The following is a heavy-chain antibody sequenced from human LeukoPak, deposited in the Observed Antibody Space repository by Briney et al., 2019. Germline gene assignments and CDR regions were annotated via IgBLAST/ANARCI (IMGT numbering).Heavy chain of an antibody. D-gene: IGHD3-22*01. CDR1: GFTFSSYA. CDR3: AKNYYDSSGYYYFDY. V-gene: IGHV3-23*01. CDR2: ISGSGGST. Sequence: PGGSLRLSCAASGFTFSSYAMSWVRQAPGKGLEWVSAISGSGGSTYYADSVKGRFTISRDNSKNTLYLQMNSLSAEDTAVYYCAKNYYDSSGYYYFDYWGQGTLVTVSS. J-gene: IGHJ4*02.